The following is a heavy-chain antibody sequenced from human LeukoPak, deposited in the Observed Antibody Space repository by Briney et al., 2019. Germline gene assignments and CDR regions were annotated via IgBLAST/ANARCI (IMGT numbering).Heavy chain of an antibody. J-gene: IGHJ6*03. CDR3: ALNYDFWSGYYDAYYYYYYMDV. V-gene: IGHV1-69*05. CDR1: GYTFTAYY. Sequence: GASVKVSCKASGYTFTAYYIHWVRQAPGQGLEWMGGIIPIFGTANYAQKFQGRVTITTDESTSTAYMELSSLRSEDTAVYYCALNYDFWSGYYDAYYYYYYMDVWGKGTTVTVSS. D-gene: IGHD3-3*01. CDR2: IIPIFGTA.